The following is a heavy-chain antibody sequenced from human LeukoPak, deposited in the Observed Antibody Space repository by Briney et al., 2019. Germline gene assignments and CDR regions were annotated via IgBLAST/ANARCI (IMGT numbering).Heavy chain of an antibody. V-gene: IGHV4-4*02. Sequence: SETLSLTCAVSGGSISSNNCWSWVRQPPGKGLEWIGEIYHSGSTNYNPSLKSRVTISVDTSKNQFSLKLSSVTAADTAVYYCASRQMVRGVSLLRYWGQGTLVTVSS. J-gene: IGHJ4*02. CDR2: IYHSGST. CDR3: ASRQMVRGVSLLRY. CDR1: GGSISSNNC. D-gene: IGHD3-10*01.